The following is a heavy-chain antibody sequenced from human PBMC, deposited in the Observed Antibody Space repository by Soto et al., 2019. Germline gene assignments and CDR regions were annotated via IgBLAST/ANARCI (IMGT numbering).Heavy chain of an antibody. CDR3: AIGADHVLRFLEWLELDY. D-gene: IGHD3-3*01. CDR2: IYHGDSDT. Sequence: PGESLKISCKGSGYSFTSYWIGWVRQMHGKGLDWMGIIYHGDSDTIFIASFHGKGTIASDNFISTVYLQWSSLKASDTAMYYCAIGADHVLRFLEWLELDYWGHGTLVIVSS. CDR1: GYSFTSYW. J-gene: IGHJ4*01. V-gene: IGHV5-51*01.